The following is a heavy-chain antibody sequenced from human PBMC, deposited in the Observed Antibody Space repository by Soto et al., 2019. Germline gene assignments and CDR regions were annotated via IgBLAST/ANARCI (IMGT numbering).Heavy chain of an antibody. CDR1: GYSFAGYW. Sequence: ISCKGSGYSFAGYWITWVRQKPGKGLEWMGRIDPSDSQTYYSPSFRGHVTISVTKSITTVFLQWSSLRASDTAMYYCARQIYDSDTGPNFQYYFDSWGQGTPVTVSS. CDR3: ARQIYDSDTGPNFQYYFDS. J-gene: IGHJ4*02. CDR2: IDPSDSQT. V-gene: IGHV5-10-1*01. D-gene: IGHD3-22*01.